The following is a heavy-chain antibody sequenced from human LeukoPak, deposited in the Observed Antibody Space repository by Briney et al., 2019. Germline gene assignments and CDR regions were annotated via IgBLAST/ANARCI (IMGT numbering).Heavy chain of an antibody. CDR3: ARGDVGATTSDY. CDR2: IHHSGST. Sequence: SETLSLTCAVYGGSFSGYYWSWMPQPPGKGREGMGEIHHSGSTNYNPPLKSRVTITVDTSKNQFSLQLSSVTAADTAVYYCARGDVGATTSDYWGQGTLVTVSS. CDR1: GGSFSGYY. J-gene: IGHJ4*02. D-gene: IGHD1-26*01. V-gene: IGHV4-34*01.